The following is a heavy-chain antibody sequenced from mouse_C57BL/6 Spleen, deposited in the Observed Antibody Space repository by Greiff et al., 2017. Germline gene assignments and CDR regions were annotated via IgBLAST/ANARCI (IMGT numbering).Heavy chain of an antibody. CDR3: ASTPIYYDYDYAMDY. D-gene: IGHD2-4*01. CDR2: INPNNGGT. V-gene: IGHV1-26*01. Sequence: EVQLQQSGPELVKPGASVKISCKASGYTFTDYYMNWVKQSHGKSLEWIGDINPNNGGTSYNQKFKGKATLTVDKSSSTAYMELRSLTSEASAVYYCASTPIYYDYDYAMDYWGQGTSVTVSS. J-gene: IGHJ4*01. CDR1: GYTFTDYY.